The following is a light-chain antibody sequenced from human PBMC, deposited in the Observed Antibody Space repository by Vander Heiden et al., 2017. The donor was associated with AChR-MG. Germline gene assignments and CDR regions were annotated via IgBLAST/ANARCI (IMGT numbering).Light chain of an antibody. J-gene: IGLJ2*01. V-gene: IGLV1-40*01. CDR1: SSNSVAGYD. CDR2: GNS. Sequence: SVLTPPPSVSGDRGQRVTISCTGSSSNSVAGYDVHCDRQVPGTAPKHLIHGNSNRPSGVPGRCSGSKSGTSASLASTGLQAEDEADDYCQSYDSSLRGAVFGGGTKLTVL. CDR3: QSYDSSLRGAV.